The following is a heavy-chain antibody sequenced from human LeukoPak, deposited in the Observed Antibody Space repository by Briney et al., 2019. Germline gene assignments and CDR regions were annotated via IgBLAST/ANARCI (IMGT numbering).Heavy chain of an antibody. CDR3: ARSGGHDAFDI. D-gene: IGHD4-23*01. CDR1: GDSFSSYYAD. V-gene: IGHV6-1*01. Sequence: SQTLSLTCDISGDSFSSYYADWRWLRQSPSRGLEWLGRTYYRSKWYNDYAVSVKSRITINPDTSKNQFSLQLTSVTPGDTAVYYCARSGGHDAFDIWGQGTRVTVSS. J-gene: IGHJ3*02. CDR2: TYYRSKWYN.